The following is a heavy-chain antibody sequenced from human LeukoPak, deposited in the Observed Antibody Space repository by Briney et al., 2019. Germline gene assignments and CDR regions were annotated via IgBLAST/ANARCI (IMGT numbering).Heavy chain of an antibody. J-gene: IGHJ1*01. CDR3: AKGSWWDSSGYYPFAEYFQH. Sequence: GGSLRLSCAASGFTFSSYAMSWVRQAPGKGLEWVSAISGSGGSTYYADSVKGRFTISRDNSKNTLYLQMNSLRAEDTAVYYCAKGSWWDSSGYYPFAEYFQHWGQGTLVTVSS. CDR1: GFTFSSYA. V-gene: IGHV3-23*01. CDR2: ISGSGGST. D-gene: IGHD3-22*01.